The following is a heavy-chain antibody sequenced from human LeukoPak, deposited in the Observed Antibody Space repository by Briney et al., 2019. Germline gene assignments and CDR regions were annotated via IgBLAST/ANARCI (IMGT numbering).Heavy chain of an antibody. J-gene: IGHJ4*02. D-gene: IGHD3-22*01. V-gene: IGHV3-23*01. Sequence: GGSLRLSCAASGFTFSSYAMSWVRQAPGKGLEWVSGISGSGGSTYYADSVKGRFTISRDNSKNTLYLQMNSLRAEDTAVYYCAKGSYYDSSGSFYFDYWGQGTLVTVSS. CDR2: ISGSGGST. CDR3: AKGSYYDSSGSFYFDY. CDR1: GFTFSSYA.